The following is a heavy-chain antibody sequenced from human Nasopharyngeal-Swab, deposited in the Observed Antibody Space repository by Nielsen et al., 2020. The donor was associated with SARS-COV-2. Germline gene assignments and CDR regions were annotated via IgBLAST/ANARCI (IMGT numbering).Heavy chain of an antibody. J-gene: IGHJ5*02. CDR1: GYSFTSYW. V-gene: IGHV5-51*01. Sequence: KVSCKGSGYSFTSYWIGWVRQMPGKGLEWMGIIYPGDSDTRYSPSFQGQVTISADKSISTAYLQMNSLRGEDTAVYYCARPARRGLNWFDPWGQGTLVTVSS. CDR2: IYPGDSDT. D-gene: IGHD3-22*01. CDR3: ARPARRGLNWFDP.